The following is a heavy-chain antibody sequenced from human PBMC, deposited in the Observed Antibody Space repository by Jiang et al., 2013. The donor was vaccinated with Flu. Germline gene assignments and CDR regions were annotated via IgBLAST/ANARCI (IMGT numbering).Heavy chain of an antibody. J-gene: IGHJ5*02. D-gene: IGHD4-17*01. V-gene: IGHV4-39*01. Sequence: GPGLVKPSETLSLTCTVSGGSISSSSYYWGWIRQPPGKGLEWIGSIYYSGSTYYNPSLKSRVTISVDTSKNQFSLKLSSVTAADTAVYYCARHDYGDYLPDLYYNWFDPWGQGTLVTVSS. CDR1: GGSISSSSYY. CDR2: IYYSGST. CDR3: ARHDYGDYLPDLYYNWFDP.